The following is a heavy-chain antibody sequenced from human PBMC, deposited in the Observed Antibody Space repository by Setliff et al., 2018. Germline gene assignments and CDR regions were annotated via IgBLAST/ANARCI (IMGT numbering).Heavy chain of an antibody. CDR3: ARTGTYRYFDY. Sequence: SETLSLTCSVSGGAFSGSDYYWAWIRQPPGKGLEWIGRIYYRGDTYYNASLKSRLTLSVDTSKNQVSLNLRSVTAADTAVYYCARTGTYRYFDYWGQGTQVTVSS. J-gene: IGHJ4*02. CDR2: IYYRGDT. V-gene: IGHV4-39*01. D-gene: IGHD1-1*01. CDR1: GGAFSGSDYY.